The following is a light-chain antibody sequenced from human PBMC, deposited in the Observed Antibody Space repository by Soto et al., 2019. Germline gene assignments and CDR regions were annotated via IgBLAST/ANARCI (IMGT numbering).Light chain of an antibody. Sequence: QSALTQPPSASGSPGQSVTISCTGTSSDVGGYNFVSWYQQHPGKAPKLIIYEVTKRPSGVPDRFSGSKSGNTASLTVSGLQDEDEADYYCSSYSGTNNYVFGTGTKLTVL. CDR2: EVT. CDR3: SSYSGTNNYV. J-gene: IGLJ1*01. V-gene: IGLV2-8*01. CDR1: SSDVGGYNF.